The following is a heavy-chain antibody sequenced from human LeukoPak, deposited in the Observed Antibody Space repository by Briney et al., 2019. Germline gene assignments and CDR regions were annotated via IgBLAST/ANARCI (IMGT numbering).Heavy chain of an antibody. CDR1: GYSISTGHY. D-gene: IGHD6-19*01. J-gene: IGHJ4*02. Sequence: SETLSLTCTVSGYSISTGHYWGWIRQSPGKGLEWIGTILHSGNTYYNPSLKSRVTISVDTSMNQFSLKLSSVTAADTAVYYCARDRSSGWTDSWGQGTLVIVSS. V-gene: IGHV4-38-2*02. CDR2: ILHSGNT. CDR3: ARDRSSGWTDS.